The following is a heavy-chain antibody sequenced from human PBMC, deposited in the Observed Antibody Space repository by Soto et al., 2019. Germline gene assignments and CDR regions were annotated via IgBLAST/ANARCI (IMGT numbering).Heavy chain of an antibody. J-gene: IGHJ6*02. V-gene: IGHV4-34*01. CDR3: ARHDNRNSLYGVDV. Sequence: PSETLSLTCAVSGGSLSGYYWSWIRQSPGKGLEWIGEINHRGNSDYNPLLKSRVTISVDASKNEFSLELSSVTAADTAVYYCARHDNRNSLYGVDVWGQGTTVTVSS. CDR1: GGSLSGYY. D-gene: IGHD1-7*01. CDR2: INHRGNS.